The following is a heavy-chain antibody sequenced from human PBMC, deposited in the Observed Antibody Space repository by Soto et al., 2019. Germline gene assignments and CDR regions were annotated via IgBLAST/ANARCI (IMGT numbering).Heavy chain of an antibody. J-gene: IGHJ2*01. Sequence: QVQLVESGGGVVQPGRSLRLSCAASGFTFSSYAIHWVRQVPGKGLEWVAVISYDGSNNYYADSVKGRFTISRDNSKNXVYLEMNSLRAEGTAVYYCARPLWRDDYNWGYFDLWGRGTLVTVSS. CDR2: ISYDGSNN. CDR3: ARPLWRDDYNWGYFDL. V-gene: IGHV3-30-3*01. CDR1: GFTFSSYA. D-gene: IGHD4-4*01.